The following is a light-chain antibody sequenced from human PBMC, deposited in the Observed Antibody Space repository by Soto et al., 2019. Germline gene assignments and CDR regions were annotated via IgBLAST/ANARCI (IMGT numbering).Light chain of an antibody. CDR2: TNY. J-gene: IGLJ2*01. CDR3: ATWDDSLTVI. CDR1: SSNIGSYP. V-gene: IGLV1-44*01. Sequence: QSVLTQPPSASGTPGQRVTISCSGSSSNIGSYPVNWYQHLPGTAPKLLIYTNYERPSGVPDRFSGSKSGTSASLAISGLQSEDEADYYCATWDDSLTVIFGGGTKLIVL.